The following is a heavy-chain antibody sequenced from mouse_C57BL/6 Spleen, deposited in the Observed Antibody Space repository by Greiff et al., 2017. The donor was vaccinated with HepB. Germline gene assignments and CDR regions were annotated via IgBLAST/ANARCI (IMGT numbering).Heavy chain of an antibody. CDR2: IWGVGST. Sequence: VKLVESGPGLVAPSQSLSITCTVSGFSLTSYGVDWVRQSPGKGLEWLGVIWGVGSTNYNSALKSRLSISKDNSKSQVFLKMNSLQTDDTAMYYCASRREGSPFAYWGQGTLVTVSA. V-gene: IGHV2-6*01. CDR3: ASRREGSPFAY. D-gene: IGHD1-1*01. CDR1: GFSLTSYG. J-gene: IGHJ3*01.